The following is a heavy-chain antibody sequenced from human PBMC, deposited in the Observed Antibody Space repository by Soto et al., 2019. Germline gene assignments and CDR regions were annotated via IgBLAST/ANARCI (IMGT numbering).Heavy chain of an antibody. Sequence: PGGSLRLSCAASGFTFSSYAMHWVRQAPGKGLEWVAVISYDVSNKYYADSVKGRFTISSDNSKNTLYLQMNSPRAEDTAVDDCARETYSLANCGGYRYSYYGMDVRGQGTRVTVSS. J-gene: IGHJ6*02. CDR2: ISYDVSNK. D-gene: IGHD2-21*02. V-gene: IGHV3-30-3*01. CDR3: ARETYSLANCGGYRYSYYGMDV. CDR1: GFTFSSYA.